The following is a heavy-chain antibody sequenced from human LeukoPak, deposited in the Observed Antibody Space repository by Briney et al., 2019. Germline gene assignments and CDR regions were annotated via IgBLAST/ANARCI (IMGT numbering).Heavy chain of an antibody. V-gene: IGHV3-74*01. Sequence: GESLRLSCAASGFTFSRYWMHWVRQAPGKGLEWVSRINPDGTTTTYADSVKGRFTISRDNAKNMVFLQMNSLRAEDTAVYYCARYGYSSSSGKKYYYYYMDVWGKGTTVTVSS. CDR1: GFTFSRYW. CDR2: INPDGTTT. J-gene: IGHJ6*03. CDR3: ARYGYSSSSGKKYYYYYMDV. D-gene: IGHD6-6*01.